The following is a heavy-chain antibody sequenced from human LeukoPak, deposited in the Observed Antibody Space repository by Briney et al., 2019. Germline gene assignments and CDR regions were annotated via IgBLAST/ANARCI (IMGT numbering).Heavy chain of an antibody. D-gene: IGHD3-10*01. J-gene: IGHJ6*04. CDR3: ARGLWFAELLHYGMDV. CDR1: GGTFSSYA. CDR2: IIPIFGTA. Sequence: ASVKVSCKASGGTFSSYAISWVRQAPGQGLEWMGGIIPIFGTANYAQKFQGRVTITADESTSTAYMEPSSLRSEDTAVYYCARGLWFAELLHYGMDVWGKGTTVTVSS. V-gene: IGHV1-69*13.